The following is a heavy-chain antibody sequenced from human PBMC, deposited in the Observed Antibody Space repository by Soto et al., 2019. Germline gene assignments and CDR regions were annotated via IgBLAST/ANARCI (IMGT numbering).Heavy chain of an antibody. CDR3: ARIHYGDYGFVDY. CDR1: GYTFTSYG. Sequence: ASVKVSCKASGYTFTSYGISWVRQATGQGLEWMGWMNPNSGNTGYAQKFQSRLTISKDTSKSQVVLTMTNMDPVDTATYYCARIHYGDYGFVDYWGQGTLVTVSS. CDR2: MNPNSGNT. J-gene: IGHJ4*02. V-gene: IGHV1-8*02. D-gene: IGHD4-17*01.